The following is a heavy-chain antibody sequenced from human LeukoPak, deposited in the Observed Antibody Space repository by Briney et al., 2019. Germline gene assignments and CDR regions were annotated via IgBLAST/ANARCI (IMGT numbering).Heavy chain of an antibody. D-gene: IGHD3-3*01. Sequence: GESLKISCKASGYTVTKYWIGWVRQKPGKGLEWLGNIYPDDSDTRYSPSLQGQVTMSADKSITTAYLQWRSLKASDTAIYYCARYGFGASGLFDFWGQGTVVTVSS. CDR3: ARYGFGASGLFDF. V-gene: IGHV5-51*01. CDR1: GYTVTKYW. CDR2: IYPDDSDT. J-gene: IGHJ4*02.